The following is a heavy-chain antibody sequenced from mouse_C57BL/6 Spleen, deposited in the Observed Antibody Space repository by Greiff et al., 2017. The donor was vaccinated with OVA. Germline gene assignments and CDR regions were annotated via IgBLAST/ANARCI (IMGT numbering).Heavy chain of an antibody. J-gene: IGHJ4*01. CDR2: IYPGDGDT. Sequence: QVQLQQSGPELVKPGASVKISCKASGYAFSSSWMNWVKQRPGQGLEWIGRIYPGDGDTNYNGKFKGKATLTADKSSSTAYMQLSSLTSEDSAVYFGARAYYGYDLYYYAMDYWGQGTSVTVSS. D-gene: IGHD2-9*01. CDR3: ARAYYGYDLYYYAMDY. V-gene: IGHV1-82*01. CDR1: GYAFSSSW.